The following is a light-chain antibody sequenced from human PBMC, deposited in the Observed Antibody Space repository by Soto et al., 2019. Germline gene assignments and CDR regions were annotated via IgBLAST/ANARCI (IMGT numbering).Light chain of an antibody. CDR2: GDS. CDR1: GSNIGAGYD. CDR3: QSYDSTLAAHYV. J-gene: IGLJ1*01. Sequence: QSVLTQPPSVSGAPGQRVTISCTGSGSNIGAGYDVHWYQHRPGTAPKLLVFGDSHRPSGVPDRFSGSKSGTSASLAITGLQAEDEGDYYCQSYDSTLAAHYVFGTGTKLTVL. V-gene: IGLV1-40*01.